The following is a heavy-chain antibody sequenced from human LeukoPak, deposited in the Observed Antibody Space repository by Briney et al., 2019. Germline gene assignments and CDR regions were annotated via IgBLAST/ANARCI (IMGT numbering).Heavy chain of an antibody. CDR2: ISYDGSNK. V-gene: IGHV3-30-3*01. J-gene: IGHJ4*02. D-gene: IGHD5-18*01. CDR1: GFTFSSYA. Sequence: GRSLRLSCAASGFTFSSYAMHWVRQAPGKGLEWVAVISYDGSNKYYADSEKGRFTISRDNSKNTLYLQMNSLRAEDTAVYYCARETAMVTWGQGTLVTVSS. CDR3: ARETAMVT.